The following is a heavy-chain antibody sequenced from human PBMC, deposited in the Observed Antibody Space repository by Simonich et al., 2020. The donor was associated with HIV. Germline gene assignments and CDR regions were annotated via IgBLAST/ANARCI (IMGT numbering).Heavy chain of an antibody. CDR3: ARNYGDYGVYWFDL. Sequence: QLQLQESGPGLVKPSETLSLTCTVSGCSIISSSYYWGWIRHPPGKGLEWIGSIYYSGNTYYHPSIKSRVTIAVDTSKNQISLKLSSVTAADTAVYYCARNYGDYGVYWFDLWGQGTLVTVSS. CDR1: GCSIISSSYY. J-gene: IGHJ5*02. CDR2: IYYSGNT. D-gene: IGHD4-17*01. V-gene: IGHV4-39*01.